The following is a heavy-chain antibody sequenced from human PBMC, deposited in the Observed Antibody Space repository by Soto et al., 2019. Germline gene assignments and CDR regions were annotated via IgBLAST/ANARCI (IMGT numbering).Heavy chain of an antibody. J-gene: IGHJ6*02. CDR2: ISYDGSNK. V-gene: IGHV3-30-3*01. CDR1: GFTFSSYA. CDR3: ARAASSSYYYGMDV. D-gene: IGHD6-13*01. Sequence: QVQLVESGGGVVQPGRSLRLSCAASGFTFSSYAMHWVRQAPGKGLEWVAVISYDGSNKYYADSVKGRFTNSRDNSKNTLYLQMNSLRAEDTAVYYCARAASSSYYYGMDVWGQGTTVTVSS.